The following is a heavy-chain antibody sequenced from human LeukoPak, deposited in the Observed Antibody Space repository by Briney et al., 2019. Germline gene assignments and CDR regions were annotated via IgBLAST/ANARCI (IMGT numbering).Heavy chain of an antibody. V-gene: IGHV5-51*01. D-gene: IGHD5-24*01. Sequence: GESLKISCKGSGYSFTSYWIGWVRQMPGKGLEWMGIIYPGDSDTRYSPSFQGSVTISADKSISTAYLQWSSLKASDTAMYYCARPVEMATISDAFDIWGQGTMVTVSS. CDR3: ARPVEMATISDAFDI. CDR1: GYSFTSYW. J-gene: IGHJ3*02. CDR2: IYPGDSDT.